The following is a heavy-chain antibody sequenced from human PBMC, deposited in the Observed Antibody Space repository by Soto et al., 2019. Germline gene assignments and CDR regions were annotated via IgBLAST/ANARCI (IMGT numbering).Heavy chain of an antibody. Sequence: SETLSLTCTVSGGSISSSSYYWGWIRQPPGKGLEWIGSIYYSGSTYYNPSLKSRVTISVDTSKNQFSLKLSSVTAADTAVYYCARRLRYPWFDPWGQGTLVTVSS. CDR3: ARRLRYPWFDP. J-gene: IGHJ5*02. CDR1: GGSISSSSYY. D-gene: IGHD1-20*01. V-gene: IGHV4-39*01. CDR2: IYYSGST.